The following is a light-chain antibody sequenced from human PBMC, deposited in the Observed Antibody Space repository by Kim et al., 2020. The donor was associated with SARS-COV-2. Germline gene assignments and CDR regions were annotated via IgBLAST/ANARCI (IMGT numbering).Light chain of an antibody. Sequence: DIQMTQSPSSLSASVGDRVTITCRASQDIRNDLGWYQQNPGRAPKRLIYGASSLQSGVPSRFSGSGSGTEFTLTISSVQPEDFATYFCLQHSTYPITFGQLTRLEIK. CDR1: QDIRND. V-gene: IGKV1-17*01. J-gene: IGKJ5*01. CDR2: GAS. CDR3: LQHSTYPIT.